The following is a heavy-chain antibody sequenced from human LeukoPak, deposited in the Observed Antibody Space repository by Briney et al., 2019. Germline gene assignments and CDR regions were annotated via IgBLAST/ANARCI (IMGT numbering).Heavy chain of an antibody. Sequence: SGPALVKTTQTLTLTCTFSGFSLSTSGMCVSWIRQPPGKALEWLARIDWDDDKYYSTSLKTRLTISKDTSKNQVVLTMTNMDPVDTATYYCARIPPYYDYVWGRYRTGYYFDYWGQGTLVTVSS. CDR1: GFSLSTSGMC. CDR2: IDWDDDK. D-gene: IGHD3-16*02. V-gene: IGHV2-70*11. CDR3: ARIPPYYDYVWGRYRTGYYFDY. J-gene: IGHJ4*02.